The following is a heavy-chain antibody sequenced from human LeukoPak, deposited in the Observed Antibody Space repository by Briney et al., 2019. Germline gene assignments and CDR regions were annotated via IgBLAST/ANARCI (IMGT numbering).Heavy chain of an antibody. J-gene: IGHJ4*02. Sequence: PGGSLRVSCAASGFTFSSYSMNWVRQAPGKGLEWVSYISSSSSTIYYADSVKGRFTISRDNAKNSLYLQMNSLRAEDTAVYYCARSSYSSGWSYFDYWGQGTLVTVSS. CDR1: GFTFSSYS. CDR2: ISSSSSTI. CDR3: ARSSYSSGWSYFDY. V-gene: IGHV3-48*01. D-gene: IGHD6-19*01.